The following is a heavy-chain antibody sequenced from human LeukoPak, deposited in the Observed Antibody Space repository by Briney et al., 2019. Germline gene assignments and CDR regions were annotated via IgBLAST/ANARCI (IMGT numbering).Heavy chain of an antibody. CDR2: ISSSGSTI. D-gene: IGHD6-19*01. V-gene: IGHV3-48*03. CDR1: GFTFSSYE. CDR3: ARRGDSAGWYGNY. Sequence: PGGSLRLSCAASGFTFSSYEMNWVRQAPGKGLQWVSYISSSGSTIYYTDSVKGRFTISRDNSRNTLYLQMNSLRAEDTALYYCARRGDSAGWYGNYWGQGTLVTVSS. J-gene: IGHJ4*02.